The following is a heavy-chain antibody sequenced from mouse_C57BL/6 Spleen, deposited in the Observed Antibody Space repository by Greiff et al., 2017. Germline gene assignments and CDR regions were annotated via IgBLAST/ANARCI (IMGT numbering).Heavy chain of an antibody. V-gene: IGHV1-82*01. Sequence: QVQLQQSGPELVKPGASVKISCKASGYAFSSSWMNWVKQRPGQGLEWIGRIYPGDGDTNYNGKFKGKATLTADTSDSTAYMQLSSLTSEDSAVYSCARRELRGGVYDDNGSPYGDWGQGTTLTVAS. D-gene: IGHD2-3*01. CDR1: GYAFSSSW. CDR3: ARRELRGGVYDDNGSPYGD. CDR2: IYPGDGDT. J-gene: IGHJ2*01.